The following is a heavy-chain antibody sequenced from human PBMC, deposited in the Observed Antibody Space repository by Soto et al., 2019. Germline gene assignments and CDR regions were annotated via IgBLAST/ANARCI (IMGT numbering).Heavy chain of an antibody. Sequence: QVQLVQSGAEVKKPGSSVKVSCKASGGTFSSYTISWVRQAPGQGLEWMGRIIPILGIAHYAQKFQGRVTITADKYACTAYGELSSLISEDAAVYYLAREEYYACSIAFFDYCGQGTLVTVSS. D-gene: IGHD3-3*01. V-gene: IGHV1-69*08. J-gene: IGHJ4*02. CDR1: GGTFSSYT. CDR3: AREEYYACSIAFFDY. CDR2: IIPILGIA.